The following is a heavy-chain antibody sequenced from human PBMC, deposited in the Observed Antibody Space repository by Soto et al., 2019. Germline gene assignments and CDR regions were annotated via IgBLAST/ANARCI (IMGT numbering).Heavy chain of an antibody. Sequence: QLQLQESGPGLVKPSETLSLTCTVSGGSISSSSYYWGWIRQPPGKGLEWIGSIYYSGSTYYNPSLKSRVTISVDTSKNQFSLKLSSVTAADTAVYYCARLGSPTVIYFDYWGQGTLVTVSS. D-gene: IGHD1-26*01. V-gene: IGHV4-39*01. J-gene: IGHJ4*02. CDR1: GGSISSSSYY. CDR3: ARLGSPTVIYFDY. CDR2: IYYSGST.